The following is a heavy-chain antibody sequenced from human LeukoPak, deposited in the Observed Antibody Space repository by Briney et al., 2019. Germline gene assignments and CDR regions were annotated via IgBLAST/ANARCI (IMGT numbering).Heavy chain of an antibody. CDR1: GFNFNTYT. CDR2: IISSSNHI. V-gene: IGHV3-21*01. J-gene: IGHJ6*03. D-gene: IGHD3-22*01. Sequence: GGSLRLSCAASGFNFNTYTMNLVRQAPGKGLEWVSSIISSSNHIYYADSVKGRFTISRDNAANLLYLQMNSLRAEDMAVYHCARDRGLTYYYDSSGYRPMDVWGKGTTVTVSS. CDR3: ARDRGLTYYYDSSGYRPMDV.